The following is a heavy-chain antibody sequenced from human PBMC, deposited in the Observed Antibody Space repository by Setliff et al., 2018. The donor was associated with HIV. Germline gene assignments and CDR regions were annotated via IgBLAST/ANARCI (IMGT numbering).Heavy chain of an antibody. J-gene: IGHJ3*01. CDR1: GASISSSGYY. CDR3: ARGRALGV. CDR2: IYYSGST. V-gene: IGHV4-39*07. Sequence: SETLSLTCTVSGASISSSGYYWGWIRQPPGKGLEWTGTIYYSGSTNYNPSLKSRVTISVDTSKNQFSLKLSSVTAADTAVYYCARGRALGVWGQGTMVTVSS. D-gene: IGHD3-3*02.